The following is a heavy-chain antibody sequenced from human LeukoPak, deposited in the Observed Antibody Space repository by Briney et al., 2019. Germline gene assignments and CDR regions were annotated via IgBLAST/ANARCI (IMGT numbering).Heavy chain of an antibody. V-gene: IGHV4-59*01. D-gene: IGHD2-15*01. CDR2: IYYSGST. CDR1: GGSISSYY. J-gene: IGHJ4*02. Sequence: SETLSLTCTVSGGSISSYYWSWIRQPPGKGLEWIGYIYYSGSTNYNPSLKSRVTISVDTSKNQFSLKLSSVTVADTAVYYCAGIRVGAANFDYWGQGTLVTVSS. CDR3: AGIRVGAANFDY.